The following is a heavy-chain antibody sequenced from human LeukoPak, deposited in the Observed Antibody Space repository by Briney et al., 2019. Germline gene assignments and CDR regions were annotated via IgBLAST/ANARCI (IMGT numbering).Heavy chain of an antibody. J-gene: IGHJ4*02. Sequence: PGGSLRLSCAASGFTFSSYAMSWVRQAPGKGLEWVSAISGSGGSTYYADSVKGRFTISRDNSKNTLYLQMNSLRAEDTAVYYCAKDLYDSSGYYYGFFDCWGQGTLVTVSS. CDR3: AKDLYDSSGYYYGFFDC. V-gene: IGHV3-23*01. CDR2: ISGSGGST. CDR1: GFTFSSYA. D-gene: IGHD3-22*01.